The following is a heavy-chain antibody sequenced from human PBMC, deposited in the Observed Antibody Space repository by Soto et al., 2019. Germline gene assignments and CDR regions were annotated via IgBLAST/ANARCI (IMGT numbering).Heavy chain of an antibody. V-gene: IGHV1-2*04. J-gene: IGHJ6*03. CDR2: INPNSGGT. D-gene: IGHD6-6*01. Sequence: ASVKVSCKASGYTFTSYGISWVRQAPGQGLEWMGWINPNSGGTNYAQKFQGWVTMTRDTSISTAYLQWSSLKASDTAMYYCARHGGPFEDSSRIYYYYYMDVWGKGTTVTVSS. CDR3: ARHGGPFEDSSRIYYYYYMDV. CDR1: GYTFTSYG.